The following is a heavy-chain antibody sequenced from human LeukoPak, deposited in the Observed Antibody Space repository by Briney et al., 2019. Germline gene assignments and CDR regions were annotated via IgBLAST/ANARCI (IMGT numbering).Heavy chain of an antibody. CDR2: ISGSGGST. V-gene: IGHV3-23*01. D-gene: IGHD2-2*01. CDR3: ARDHAYAFDI. J-gene: IGHJ3*02. Sequence: GGSLRLSCAASGFTFSSYAMSWVRQAPGKGLEWVSAISGSGGSTYYADSVKGRFTISRDNAKSSLYLQMNSLRAEDTAVYYCARDHAYAFDIWGQGTLVTVSS. CDR1: GFTFSSYA.